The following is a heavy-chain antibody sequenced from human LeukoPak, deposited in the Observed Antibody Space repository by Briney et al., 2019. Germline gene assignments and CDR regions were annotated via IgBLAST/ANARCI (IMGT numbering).Heavy chain of an antibody. V-gene: IGHV3-21*01. CDR1: EFTFSSYT. CDR3: ARARFSSSWDDYYYYYMDV. D-gene: IGHD6-13*01. CDR2: ISSSSSYI. Sequence: PGGSLRLSCAASEFTFSSYTMNWVRQAPGKGLEWVSSISSSSSYIYYADSVKGRFTISRDNAKNSLYLQMNSLRAEDTAVYYCARARFSSSWDDYYYYYMDVWGKGTTVTVSS. J-gene: IGHJ6*03.